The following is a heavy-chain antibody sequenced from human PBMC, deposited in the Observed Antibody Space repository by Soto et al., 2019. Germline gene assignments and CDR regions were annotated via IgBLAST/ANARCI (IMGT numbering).Heavy chain of an antibody. CDR1: GGSISSGDYY. J-gene: IGHJ4*02. Sequence: PSETLSLTCTVSGGSISSGDYYWSWIRQPPGKGLEWIGYIYYSGSTYYNPSLKSRVTISVDTSKNQFSLKLSSVTAADTAVYYCAMSLDYYGSGSKGYWGQGTLVTVSS. D-gene: IGHD3-10*01. CDR3: AMSLDYYGSGSKGY. CDR2: IYYSGST. V-gene: IGHV4-30-4*01.